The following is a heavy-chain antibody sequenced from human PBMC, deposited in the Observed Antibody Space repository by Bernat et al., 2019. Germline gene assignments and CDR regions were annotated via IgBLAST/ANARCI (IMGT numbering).Heavy chain of an antibody. V-gene: IGHV3-21*01. CDR3: ARELRYQLLLYGMDV. D-gene: IGHD2-2*01. J-gene: IGHJ6*02. CDR1: GFTFSSYS. CDR2: ISSSSSYI. Sequence: EVQLVESGGGLVKPGGSLRLSCAASGFTFSSYSMNWVRQAPGKGLEWVSSISSSSSYIYYADSVKGRFTISRDNAKNSLYLQMNSLRAEDTAVYYCARELRYQLLLYGMDVWGQGTTVTVSS.